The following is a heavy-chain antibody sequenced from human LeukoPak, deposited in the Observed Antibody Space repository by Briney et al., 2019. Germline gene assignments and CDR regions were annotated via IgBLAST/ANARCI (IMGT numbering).Heavy chain of an antibody. CDR2: ISYDGSNK. V-gene: IGHV3-30*04. CDR3: ARGGVVVAAIGY. J-gene: IGHJ4*02. CDR1: GFTFSSYA. D-gene: IGHD2-15*01. Sequence: GRSLRLSCAASGFTFSSYAMHWVRQAPGKGLEWVAVISYDGSNKYYADSVKGRFTISRDNSKNTLYLQMNSLRAEDTAVYYCARGGVVVAAIGYWGQGTLVTVSS.